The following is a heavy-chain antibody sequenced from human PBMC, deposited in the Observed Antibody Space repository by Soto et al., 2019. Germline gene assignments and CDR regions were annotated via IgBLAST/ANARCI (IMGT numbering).Heavy chain of an antibody. V-gene: IGHV2-5*01. CDR1: GFSLSTSGVG. D-gene: IGHD3-3*01. CDR3: AHRGDPPMVFLTHFSLEWLPLNPNWFDP. J-gene: IGHJ5*02. CDR2: IYWNDDK. Sequence: QITLKESGPPLVKPTQTLTLTCTFSGFSLSTSGVGVGWIRQPPGKALEWLALIYWNDDKRYSPSLKSRLTNTNATPKNQVVLTMTNMDPVDTATYYCAHRGDPPMVFLTHFSLEWLPLNPNWFDPWGQGTLVTVSS.